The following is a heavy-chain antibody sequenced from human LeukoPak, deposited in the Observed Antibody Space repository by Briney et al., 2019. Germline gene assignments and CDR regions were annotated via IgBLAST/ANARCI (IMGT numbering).Heavy chain of an antibody. Sequence: GGSLRLSCAASGFTFDDYAMHWVRQAPGRGLEWVSLINADGGSTYYADSVKGRFTVSRDNSKNSLFLQMNSLRTEDIALHYCAKDLGDYGDSGKDYWGQGTLVTVSS. CDR2: INADGGST. CDR3: AKDLGDYGDSGKDY. D-gene: IGHD4-17*01. V-gene: IGHV3-43*02. CDR1: GFTFDDYA. J-gene: IGHJ4*02.